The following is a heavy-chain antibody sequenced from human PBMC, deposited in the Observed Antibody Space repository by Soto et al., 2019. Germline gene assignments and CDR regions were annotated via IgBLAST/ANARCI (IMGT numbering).Heavy chain of an antibody. CDR1: GFTFSSYG. J-gene: IGHJ6*02. V-gene: IGHV3-33*01. CDR3: ARDFLTSYGMDV. CDR2: IWYDGSNK. Sequence: GGSLRLSCAASGFTFSSYGMHWVRQAPGKGLEWVAVIWYDGSNKYYADSVRGRFTISRDNSKNTLYLQMNSLRAEDTAVYYCARDFLTSYGMDVWGQGTTVTVSS.